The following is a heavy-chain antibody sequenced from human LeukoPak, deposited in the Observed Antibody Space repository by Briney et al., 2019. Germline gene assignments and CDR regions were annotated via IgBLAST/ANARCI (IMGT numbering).Heavy chain of an antibody. V-gene: IGHV1-2*02. Sequence: ASVKVSCKASRYTFTAYYMRWVRQAPGQGLEWMGWINPNSGGTNYAQKFQGRVTMTRDTSISTAYMELSRLRSDDTAVYYCARVLGPDSSGYQEFDYWGQGPLVSVPS. D-gene: IGHD3-22*01. CDR2: INPNSGGT. J-gene: IGHJ4*02. CDR1: RYTFTAYY. CDR3: ARVLGPDSSGYQEFDY.